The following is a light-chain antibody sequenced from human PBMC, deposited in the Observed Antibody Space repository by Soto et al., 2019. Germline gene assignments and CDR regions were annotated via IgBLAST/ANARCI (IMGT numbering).Light chain of an antibody. V-gene: IGKV1-16*02. CDR1: QDISNY. CDR2: AAS. CDR3: QQYSAYPFT. Sequence: DIQMTQSPSSLSASVGDRVTITCRASQDISNYVAWFQQKPGRPPKSLIYAASSSQSGVPSKFSGSGSGTDFTLTISSLQPEDFATYFCQQYSAYPFTFGPGTKVDIK. J-gene: IGKJ3*01.